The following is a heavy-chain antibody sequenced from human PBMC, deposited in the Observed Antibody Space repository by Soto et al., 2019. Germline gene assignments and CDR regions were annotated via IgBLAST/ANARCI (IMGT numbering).Heavy chain of an antibody. Sequence: GGSLRLSCAASGFTFSSYGMHWVRQAPGKGLEWVAVISYDGSNKYYADSVKGRFTISRDNSKNTLYPQMNSLRAEDTAVYYCAKPVGIIAAAGAAEYFQHWGQGTLVTVSS. CDR1: GFTFSSYG. V-gene: IGHV3-30*18. J-gene: IGHJ1*01. D-gene: IGHD6-13*01. CDR3: AKPVGIIAAAGAAEYFQH. CDR2: ISYDGSNK.